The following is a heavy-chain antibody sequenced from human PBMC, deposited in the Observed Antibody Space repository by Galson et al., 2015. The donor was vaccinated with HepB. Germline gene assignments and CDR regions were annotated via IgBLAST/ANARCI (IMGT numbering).Heavy chain of an antibody. D-gene: IGHD4-17*01. CDR3: ARVTTGFDY. V-gene: IGHV3-11*04. CDR1: GFTFSDYY. CDR2: IDRTTYTT. J-gene: IGHJ4*02. Sequence: SLRLSCAASGFTFSDYYMSWIRQAPGKGLEWLSYIDRTTYTTYYADSVKGRFAISRDNAKNLVYLQMNSLRAEDTATYYCARVTTGFDYWGQGTLVTVSS.